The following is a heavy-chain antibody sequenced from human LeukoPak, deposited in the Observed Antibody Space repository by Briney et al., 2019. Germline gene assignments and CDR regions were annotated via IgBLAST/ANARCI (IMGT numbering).Heavy chain of an antibody. J-gene: IGHJ6*02. CDR1: GFSLSTSGMC. D-gene: IGHD5-24*01. Sequence: SGPTLVHPTQPLTLTCTFSGFSLSTSGMCVSWIRQPPGKALEWLARIDWDDDRYYNTSLKTRLTISKDTSKNQVVLTMTNMDPVDTATYYCARSSRDHYYNYGMDVWGQGTTVTVSS. V-gene: IGHV2-70*11. CDR3: ARSSRDHYYNYGMDV. CDR2: IDWDDDR.